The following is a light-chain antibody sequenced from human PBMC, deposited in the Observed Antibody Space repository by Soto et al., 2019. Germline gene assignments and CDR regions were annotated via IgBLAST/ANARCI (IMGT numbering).Light chain of an antibody. CDR2: GNS. J-gene: IGLJ2*01. Sequence: QSVLTQPPSLSGAPGQRVTISCTGSSSNIGAGYDVHWYQQLPGTAPKLLIYGNSNRPSGVPDRFSGSKSGSSASLAITGLQAEDEADYYCQSYDSSLSVVFGGGTKVTFL. CDR1: SSNIGAGYD. V-gene: IGLV1-40*01. CDR3: QSYDSSLSVV.